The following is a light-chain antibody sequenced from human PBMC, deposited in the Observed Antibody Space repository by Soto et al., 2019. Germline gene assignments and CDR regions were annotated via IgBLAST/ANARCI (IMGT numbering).Light chain of an antibody. V-gene: IGKV1-5*01. CDR1: QSISSW. CDR2: AAS. CDR3: QQYYSFPPT. Sequence: DIQMTQSPSTLSASVGDRVPITCRARQSISSWVAWYQQKPGKAPKLLIYAASTLQSGVPTRFSGYGSGTDFTLTISCLQSEDFATYYCQQYYSFPPTFGQGTKVDIK. J-gene: IGKJ1*01.